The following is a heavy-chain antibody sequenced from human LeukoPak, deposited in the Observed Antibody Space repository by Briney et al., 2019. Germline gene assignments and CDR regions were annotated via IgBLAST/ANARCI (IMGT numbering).Heavy chain of an antibody. CDR3: ARDPGSSWYTPEYFQH. CDR1: GFTFSSYW. V-gene: IGHV3-7*01. J-gene: IGHJ1*01. CDR2: IKQDGSEK. D-gene: IGHD6-13*01. Sequence: GGSLRLSCAASGFTFSSYWMSWVRQAPGKGLEWVANIKQDGSEKYYVDSVKGRFTISRDNAKNSLYLQMNSLRAEDTAVYYCARDPGSSWYTPEYFQHWGQGTLVTVSS.